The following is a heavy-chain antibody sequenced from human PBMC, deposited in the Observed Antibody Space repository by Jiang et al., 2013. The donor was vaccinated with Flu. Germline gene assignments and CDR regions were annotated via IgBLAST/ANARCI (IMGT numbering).Heavy chain of an antibody. CDR2: SNHNGDA. CDR1: GGSFRGYY. V-gene: IGHV4-34*01. D-gene: IGHD3-10*01. CDR3: VKGSSGSYYKDS. Sequence: LKPSETLSLTCAAYGGSFRGYYWTWIRQSPGKGLEWIGESNHNGDAKYNPSLNSRVTILVDTSKNQVSLKMNSLGXADTAIYYCVKGSSGSYYKDSWGQGTLVTVSS. J-gene: IGHJ4*02.